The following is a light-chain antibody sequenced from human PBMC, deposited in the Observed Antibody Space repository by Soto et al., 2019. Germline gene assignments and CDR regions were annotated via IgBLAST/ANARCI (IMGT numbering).Light chain of an antibody. CDR1: QSVSTNY. J-gene: IGKJ3*01. V-gene: IGKV3-20*01. CDR2: GAS. Sequence: EIVLTQSPGTLSLSPGERATLSCRASQSVSTNYLAWYQQRPGQAPRLVIYGASSRATGIPDRFSGSGSGTDFTLTITRLEPEDFAVYYCQQYGSSITFGLGTKVEIK. CDR3: QQYGSSIT.